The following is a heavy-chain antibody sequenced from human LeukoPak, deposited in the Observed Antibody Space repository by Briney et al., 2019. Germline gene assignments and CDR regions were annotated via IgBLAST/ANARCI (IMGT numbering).Heavy chain of an antibody. V-gene: IGHV4-59*01. J-gene: IGHJ1*01. CDR2: IYYSGST. CDR3: ARGGWYPESFQH. CDR1: GGSISSYY. D-gene: IGHD6-19*01. Sequence: SETLSLTCTVSGGSISSYYWNCIRQPPGKGLEWIGYIYYSGSTNYNPSLKSRVTISVDTSKNQFSLKLSSVTAADTAVYYCARGGWYPESFQHWGQGALVTVSS.